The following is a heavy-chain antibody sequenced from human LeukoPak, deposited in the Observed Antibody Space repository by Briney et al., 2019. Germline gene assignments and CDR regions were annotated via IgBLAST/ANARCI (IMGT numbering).Heavy chain of an antibody. CDR1: GYSISSGYY. CDR3: ARHHSHYYGSGRYYNDYYYMDV. D-gene: IGHD3-10*01. V-gene: IGHV4-38-2*01. CDR2: IFQTGST. J-gene: IGHJ6*03. Sequence: SETLSLTCAVSGYSISSGYYWGWIRQPPGKGLEWIGSIFQTGSTYYNPSLKSRSTISLDTSKNQLSLKLSSVTAADTAVYYCARHHSHYYGSGRYYNDYYYMDVWGKGTTVTVSS.